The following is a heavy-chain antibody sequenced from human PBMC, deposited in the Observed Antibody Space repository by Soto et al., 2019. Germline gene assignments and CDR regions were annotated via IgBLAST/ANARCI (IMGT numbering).Heavy chain of an antibody. Sequence: XTLSLPCSVSGGSLSDSRYYWAWSRQPPGWGLDWIGSIYYSGNTYSNTSLKSRVFIYVDTSKNQFSLRLISVTAADKAVYFCARRANHRFASGSGVENYFDPWGQGTRGTVSS. D-gene: IGHD3-10*01. V-gene: IGHV4-39*01. J-gene: IGHJ5*02. CDR1: GGSLSDSRYY. CDR3: ARRANHRFASGSGVENYFDP. CDR2: IYYSGNT.